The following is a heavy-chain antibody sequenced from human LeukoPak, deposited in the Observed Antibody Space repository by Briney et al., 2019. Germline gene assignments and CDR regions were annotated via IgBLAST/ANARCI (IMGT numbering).Heavy chain of an antibody. D-gene: IGHD2-2*01. V-gene: IGHV3-73*01. CDR1: GFSFSDSA. CDR2: IRSKTNNYAT. CDR3: TREDIVVVPAARDAFDI. J-gene: IGHJ3*02. Sequence: PGGSLKLSCAASGFSFSDSAMHWVRQASGKGLEWVGRIRSKTNNYATAYAASVRGRFTISRDDSKNTAYLQMNSLKTEDTAVYYCTREDIVVVPAARDAFDIWGQGTMVTVSS.